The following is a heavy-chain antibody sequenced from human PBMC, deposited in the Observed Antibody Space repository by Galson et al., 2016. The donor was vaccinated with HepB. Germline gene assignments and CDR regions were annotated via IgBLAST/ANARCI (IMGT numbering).Heavy chain of an antibody. V-gene: IGHV4-30-4*01. D-gene: IGHD4-17*01. CDR3: ARGVYGDYVPDY. J-gene: IGHJ4*02. CDR1: GGSISSGDYY. Sequence: QVQLQESGPGLVTPSQALSLTCTVSGGSISSGDYYWSWIRQPPGKGLEWIGYIYYSGSTYYKPSLKSRVITSVDTSKNQFSLRLGSVAVADTAVYYCARGVYGDYVPDYWGQGILVIVSS. CDR2: IYYSGST.